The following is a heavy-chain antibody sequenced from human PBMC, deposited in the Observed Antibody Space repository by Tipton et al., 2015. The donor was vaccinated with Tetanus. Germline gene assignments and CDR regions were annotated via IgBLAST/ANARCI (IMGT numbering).Heavy chain of an antibody. J-gene: IGHJ3*01. V-gene: IGHV3-33*08. CDR1: GFSFGSYG. D-gene: IGHD1-26*01. CDR3: ARRTNSGHVYNPLDL. CDR2: IWYDGRNK. Sequence: SLRLSCAASGFSFGSYGMHWVRQAPGKGLEWVAVIWYDGRNKNYAASVKGRFSISRDNSNNTLYLQMNSVRAEDTAVYYCARRTNSGHVYNPLDLWGQGTMVVVSS.